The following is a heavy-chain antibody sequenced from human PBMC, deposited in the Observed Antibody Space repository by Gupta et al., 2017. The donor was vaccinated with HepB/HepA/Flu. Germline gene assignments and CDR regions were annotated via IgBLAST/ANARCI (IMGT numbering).Heavy chain of an antibody. J-gene: IGHJ4*02. V-gene: IGHV4-34*01. D-gene: IGHD3-22*01. CDR2: INHSGST. Sequence: QVQLQQWGAGLLKPSETLSLPCAVYGGSFSGYSWSWIRQPPGKGLEWIGEINHSGSTNYNPSLKSRVTISVDTSKNQFSLKLSSVTAADTAVYYCASVNYYDSSGPYDYWGQGTLVTVSS. CDR3: ASVNYYDSSGPYDY. CDR1: GGSFSGYS.